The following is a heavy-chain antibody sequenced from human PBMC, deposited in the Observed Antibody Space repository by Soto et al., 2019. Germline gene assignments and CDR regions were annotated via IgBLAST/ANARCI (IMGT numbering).Heavy chain of an antibody. Sequence: PGGSLRLSCAASGFTFSSYGMHWVRQAPGKGLEWVAVISYDGSNKYYADSVKGRFTISRDNSKNTLYLQMNSLRAEDTAVYYCARGAQGFFPVSGIYFYFDHWGQGTPVTVSS. CDR1: GFTFSSYG. CDR2: ISYDGSNK. D-gene: IGHD3-22*01. CDR3: ARGAQGFFPVSGIYFYFDH. V-gene: IGHV3-30*03. J-gene: IGHJ4*02.